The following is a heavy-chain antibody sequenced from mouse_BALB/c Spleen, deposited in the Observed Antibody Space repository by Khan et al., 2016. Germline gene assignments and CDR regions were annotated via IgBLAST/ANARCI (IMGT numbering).Heavy chain of an antibody. V-gene: IGHV1-87*01. CDR2: IYPGDGDA. Sequence: QVQLKESGAELARPGASVKLSCKASGYTFTSYWMQWVKQRPGQGLEWIGAIYPGDGDARYTQKFKGKATLTADKSSSPAYMQLSSLASEDSAVYNCARRGYGNYSDYFDYWDQSTTLTVSS. D-gene: IGHD2-1*01. J-gene: IGHJ2*01. CDR3: ARRGYGNYSDYFDY. CDR1: GYTFTSYW.